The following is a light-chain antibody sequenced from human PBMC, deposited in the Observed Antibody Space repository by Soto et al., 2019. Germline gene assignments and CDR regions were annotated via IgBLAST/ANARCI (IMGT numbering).Light chain of an antibody. CDR3: QQTYNTPWT. V-gene: IGKV1-39*01. J-gene: IGKJ1*01. CDR1: QSISND. CDR2: AAS. Sequence: DIQMTQSPSSLSASVGDRVTITCRASQSISNDLNWYQQKPGTAPKLLIYAASSLQGGVPSRFSGSGSGTDFSLTISSLQPEDFATYYCQQTYNTPWTFGQGTKVDIK.